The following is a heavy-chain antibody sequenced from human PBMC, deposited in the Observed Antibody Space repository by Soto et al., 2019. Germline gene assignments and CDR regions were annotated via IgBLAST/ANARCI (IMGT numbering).Heavy chain of an antibody. J-gene: IGHJ4*02. CDR2: ISASGDIT. V-gene: IGHV3-23*01. D-gene: IGHD5-12*01. CDR3: AKPPRSGYAPPWDY. Sequence: GGSLRLSCAATGFTFSSDAVNWVRQTPGKELEWVSGISASGDITYYADSVKGGFTISRDNSKNTLFLQLNSLRAEDTAVYYCAKPPRSGYAPPWDYGGEETQLTVPS. CDR1: GFTFSSDA.